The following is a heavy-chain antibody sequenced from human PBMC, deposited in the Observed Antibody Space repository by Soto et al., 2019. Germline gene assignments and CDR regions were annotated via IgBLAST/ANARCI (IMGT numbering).Heavy chain of an antibody. CDR1: GYTFTSYY. D-gene: IGHD5-18*01. J-gene: IGHJ4*02. CDR3: ARGVSQGYAWIQLWLAAYFDY. CDR2: INPSGGST. V-gene: IGHV1-46*01. Sequence: VASVKVSCKASGYTFTSYYMNWVRQAPGQGLEWMGIINPSGGSTSYAQKFQGRVTMTRDTSTSTVYMELSSLRSEDTAVYYCARGVSQGYAWIQLWLAAYFDYWGKGTLVTVSS.